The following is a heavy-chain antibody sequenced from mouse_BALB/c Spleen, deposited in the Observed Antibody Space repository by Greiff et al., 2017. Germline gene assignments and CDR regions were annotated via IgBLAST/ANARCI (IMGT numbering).Heavy chain of an antibody. CDR3: ARSAGGGFFAY. Sequence: DVKLQESGAELVKPWASVKLSCTASGFNIKDPYMHWVKQRPEQGLEWIGRIDPANGNTKYDPKFQGKATITADTSSNTAYLQLSSLTSEDTAVYYCARSAGGGFFAYWGQGTLVTVSA. V-gene: IGHV14-3*02. CDR1: GFNIKDPY. J-gene: IGHJ3*01. CDR2: IDPANGNT.